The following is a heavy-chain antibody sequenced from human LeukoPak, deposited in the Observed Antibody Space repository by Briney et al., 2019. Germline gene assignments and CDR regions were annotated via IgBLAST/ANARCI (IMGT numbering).Heavy chain of an antibody. D-gene: IGHD3-9*01. CDR1: GITFSNFG. CDR3: ARGEGYDILTAPFDY. CDR2: IWYDGNKK. J-gene: IGHJ4*02. V-gene: IGHV3-33*08. Sequence: PGRSLRLSCAASGITFSNFGMHWVRQAPGKGLEWVAVIWYDGNKKYYADSVKGRFTISRDNAKNSLYLQMNSLRAEDTAVYYCARGEGYDILTAPFDYWGQGTLVTVSS.